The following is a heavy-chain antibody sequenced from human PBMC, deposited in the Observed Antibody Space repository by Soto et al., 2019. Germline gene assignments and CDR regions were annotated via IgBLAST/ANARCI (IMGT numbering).Heavy chain of an antibody. Sequence: QLQLQESGSGLVKPAQTLSLTCDVSGDSISRGGYSWSWIRQPPGKGLEWIGYVFHTGGTYYNPSFKSRVTMSLDKTKNQFSLRLNSVTAADTALYYCARGNLMTAGSGSDYYVDYWGQGTLVTVSS. CDR3: ARGNLMTAGSGSDYYVDY. V-gene: IGHV4-30-2*01. D-gene: IGHD3-10*01. J-gene: IGHJ4*02. CDR2: VFHTGGT. CDR1: GDSISRGGYS.